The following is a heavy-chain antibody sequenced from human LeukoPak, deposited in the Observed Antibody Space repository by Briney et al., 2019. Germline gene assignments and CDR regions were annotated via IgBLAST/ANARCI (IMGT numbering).Heavy chain of an antibody. D-gene: IGHD3-10*01. J-gene: IGHJ3*01. CDR3: AKRVTMVRGTAD. Sequence: GGSLRLSCAASGFTFSNYGMHWVRQAPGKGLEWVAVIQFDGSNKYYADSVKGRFTISRDNSKNTLYLQMNSLRAEDTAVYYCAKRVTMVRGTADWGQGTMVTVSS. CDR1: GFTFSNYG. CDR2: IQFDGSNK. V-gene: IGHV3-30*02.